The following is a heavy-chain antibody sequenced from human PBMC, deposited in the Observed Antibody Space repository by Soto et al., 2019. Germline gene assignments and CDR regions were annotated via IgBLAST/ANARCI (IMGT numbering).Heavy chain of an antibody. CDR2: TYYRSKWYN. CDR3: ARVARTTPHA. CDR1: GDSVSSDSAA. Sequence: SQTLSLTCAISGDSVSSDSAAWSWIRQSPSRGLEWLGRTYYRSKWYNDYAVSVKSRITISPDTSKNQFSLQLNSVTPEDTAVYYCARVARTTPHAWGQGTLVTVSS. V-gene: IGHV6-1*01. D-gene: IGHD2-2*01. J-gene: IGHJ5*02.